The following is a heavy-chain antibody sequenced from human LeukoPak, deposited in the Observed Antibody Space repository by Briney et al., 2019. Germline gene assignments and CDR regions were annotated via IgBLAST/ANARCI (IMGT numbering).Heavy chain of an antibody. J-gene: IGHJ4*02. CDR3: ARDNSGWLYLDY. CDR1: GGSISSGGHY. CDR2: VYYSGTT. D-gene: IGHD6-19*01. Sequence: SETLSLTCTVSGGSISSGGHYWSWIRQHPGKGLEWLGYVYYSGTTYYNPSLKSRITISVDTSNNQFSLKLTSVTAADTAVYYCARDNSGWLYLDYWGQGALVTVSS. V-gene: IGHV4-31*03.